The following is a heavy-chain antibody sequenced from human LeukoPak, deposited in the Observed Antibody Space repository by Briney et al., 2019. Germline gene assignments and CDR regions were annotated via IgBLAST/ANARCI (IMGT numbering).Heavy chain of an antibody. CDR1: GYTFTSYD. J-gene: IGHJ6*03. V-gene: IGHV1-8*01. CDR2: MNPNSGNT. D-gene: IGHD6-13*01. Sequence: GASVKVSCKASGYTFTSYDINWVRQATGQGLEWMGWMNPNSGNTGYAQKFQGRVTMTRNTSISTAYMELSSLRSEDTAVYYCARDLLNHIAPYYYMDVWGKGTTVTVSS. CDR3: ARDLLNHIAPYYYMDV.